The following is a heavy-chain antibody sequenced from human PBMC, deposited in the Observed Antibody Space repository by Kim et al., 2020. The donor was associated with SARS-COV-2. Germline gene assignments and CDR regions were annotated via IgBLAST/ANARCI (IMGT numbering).Heavy chain of an antibody. V-gene: IGHV3-53*01. CDR3: AREVTEDAFDI. D-gene: IGHD4-4*01. J-gene: IGHJ3*02. CDR1: GFTVSSNY. Sequence: GGSLRLSCAASGFTVSSNYMSWVRQAPGKGLEWVSVIYSGGSTYYADSVKGRFTISRDNSKNTLYLQMNSLRAEDTAVYYCAREVTEDAFDIWGQGTMVTVSS. CDR2: IYSGGST.